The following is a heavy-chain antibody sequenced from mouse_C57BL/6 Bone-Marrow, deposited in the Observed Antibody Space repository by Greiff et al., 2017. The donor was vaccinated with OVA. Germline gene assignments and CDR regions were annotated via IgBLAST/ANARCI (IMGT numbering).Heavy chain of an antibody. J-gene: IGHJ4*01. CDR3: ARWGYGSSFYYAMDY. V-gene: IGHV1-50*01. CDR2: IDPSDSYT. Sequence: QVQLQQPGAELVKPGASVKLSCKASGYTFTSYWMQWVKQRPGQGLEWIGEIDPSDSYTNYNQKFKGKATLTVDKSSSTAYMLLSSLTSEDSAVYFCARWGYGSSFYYAMDYWGQGTSVTVSS. D-gene: IGHD1-1*01. CDR1: GYTFTSYW.